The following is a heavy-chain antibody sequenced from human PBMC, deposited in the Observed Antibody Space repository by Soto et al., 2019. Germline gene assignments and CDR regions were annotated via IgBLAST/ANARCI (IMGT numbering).Heavy chain of an antibody. J-gene: IGHJ4*02. CDR1: GFSFSSYW. CDR3: ARESEDLTSNFDY. V-gene: IGHV3-21*06. Sequence: GGSLRLSCAASGFSFSSYWMNWVRQAPGKGLEWVSSISSTTNYIYYGDSMKGRFTISRDNAKNSLYLEMNSLRAEDTAVYYCARESEDLTSNFDYWGQGTLVTVSS. CDR2: ISSTTNYI.